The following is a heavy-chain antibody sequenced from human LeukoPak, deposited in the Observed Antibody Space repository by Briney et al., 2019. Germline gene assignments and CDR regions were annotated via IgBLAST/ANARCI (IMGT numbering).Heavy chain of an antibody. D-gene: IGHD3-22*01. V-gene: IGHV3-74*01. CDR3: AKSSYYDSSGYYREYYFDY. CDR1: GFTFSSHW. CDR2: INSDGSIT. J-gene: IGHJ4*02. Sequence: GGSLRLSCEAAGFTFSSHWMYWVRQAPGRGLVWLSQINSDGSITNYADAVKGRFTISRDNAKNTLYLQMNSLRAEDTAVYYCAKSSYYDSSGYYREYYFDYWGQGTLVTVSS.